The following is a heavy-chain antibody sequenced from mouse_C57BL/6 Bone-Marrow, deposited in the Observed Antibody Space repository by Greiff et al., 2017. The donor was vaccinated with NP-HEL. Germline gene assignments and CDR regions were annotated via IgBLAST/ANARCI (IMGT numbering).Heavy chain of an antibody. CDR2: IDPSDSYT. J-gene: IGHJ3*01. D-gene: IGHD1-1*01. Sequence: QVQLQQPGAELVMPGASVKLFCKASGYTFTSYWMHWVKQRPGQGLEWIGEIDPSDSYTNYNQKFKGKSTLTVDKSSSTAYMQLSSLTSEDSAVYYCARSGYYGSSSWFAYWGQGTLVTVSA. CDR3: ARSGYYGSSSWFAY. CDR1: GYTFTSYW. V-gene: IGHV1-69*01.